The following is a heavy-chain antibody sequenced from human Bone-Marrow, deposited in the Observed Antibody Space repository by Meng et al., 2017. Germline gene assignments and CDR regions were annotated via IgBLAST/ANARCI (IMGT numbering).Heavy chain of an antibody. D-gene: IGHD6-13*01. J-gene: IGHJ4*02. Sequence: EVLLVESGGGVVKPVGSLRLSCVASGFSFTDAWMSWVRQAPGKGLEWVGRIESNSDGGTTDYAAPVKGRFTISRDDSKNTLYLQMNSLIIEDTALYFCATGAAAADHWGQGTLVTVSS. CDR2: IESNSDGGTT. CDR1: GFSFTDAW. CDR3: ATGAAAADH. V-gene: IGHV3-15*04.